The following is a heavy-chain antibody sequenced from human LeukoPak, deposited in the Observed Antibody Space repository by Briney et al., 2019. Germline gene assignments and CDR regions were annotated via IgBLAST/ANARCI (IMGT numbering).Heavy chain of an antibody. V-gene: IGHV1-8*03. D-gene: IGHD4-17*01. Sequence: ASVKVSCKTSGYTFTTYHINWVRQASGQGLEWLGWMNPYSGDRGYAQRFQGRLSITSDTSISTAYMELGSLKSDATAVYFCARTTSLTASGYDCWGQGTLVTVSS. CDR2: MNPYSGDR. CDR1: GYTFTTYH. J-gene: IGHJ4*02. CDR3: ARTTSLTASGYDC.